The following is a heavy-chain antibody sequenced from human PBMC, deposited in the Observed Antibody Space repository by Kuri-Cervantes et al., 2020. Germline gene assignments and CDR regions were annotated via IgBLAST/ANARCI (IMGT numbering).Heavy chain of an antibody. Sequence: LSLTCAASGFTFSSYAMHWVRQAPGKGLEWVAVISYDGSNKYYADSVKGRFTISRDNSKNRLHLQMNSVRSEDTAVYYCASASGGGWQPDPFDNWGQGTLVTVSS. J-gene: IGHJ4*02. D-gene: IGHD2-15*01. CDR1: GFTFSSYA. V-gene: IGHV3-30-3*01. CDR2: ISYDGSNK. CDR3: ASASGGGWQPDPFDN.